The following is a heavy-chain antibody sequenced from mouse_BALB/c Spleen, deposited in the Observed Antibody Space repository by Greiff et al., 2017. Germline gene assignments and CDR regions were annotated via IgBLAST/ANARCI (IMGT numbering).Heavy chain of an antibody. V-gene: IGHV5-6-5*01. CDR2: ISSGGST. CDR3: ARPYYYGSGGFAY. D-gene: IGHD1-1*01. CDR1: GFTFSSYA. J-gene: IGHJ3*01. Sequence: EVQRVESGGGLVKPGGSLKLSCAASGFTFSSYAMSWVRQTPEKRLEWVASISSGGSTYYPDSVKGRFTISRDNARNILYLQMSSLRSEDTAMYYCARPYYYGSGGFAYWGQGTLVTVSA.